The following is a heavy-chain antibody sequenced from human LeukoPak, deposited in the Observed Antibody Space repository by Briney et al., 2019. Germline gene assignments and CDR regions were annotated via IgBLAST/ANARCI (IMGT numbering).Heavy chain of an antibody. J-gene: IGHJ3*02. CDR2: IGQDGTEK. CDR1: GFTLSSYW. D-gene: IGHD3-22*01. CDR3: ARGDYYDSSGYYFPDAFDI. V-gene: IGHV3-7*02. Sequence: GGSLRLSCAPSGFTLSSYWMTWARQAPGKGLEWVANIGQDGTEKYSVDSVKGRFTISRDNAKNSLYLQMNSLRAEDTGVYYCARGDYYDSSGYYFPDAFDIWGQGTMVTVSS.